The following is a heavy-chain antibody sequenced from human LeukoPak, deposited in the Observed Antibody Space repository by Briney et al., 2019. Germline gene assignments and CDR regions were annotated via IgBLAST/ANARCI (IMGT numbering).Heavy chain of an antibody. J-gene: IGHJ6*02. V-gene: IGHV3-30*14. Sequence: GRSLRLSCAASGFTFSSYAMHWVRQAPGKGLEWVAVISYDGSDKYYADYVKGRFTISRDNSKNTLYLQMNSLRAEDTAVYYCAREPGVYGMDVWGQGTTVTVSS. CDR3: AREPGVYGMDV. CDR2: ISYDGSDK. D-gene: IGHD3-10*01. CDR1: GFTFSSYA.